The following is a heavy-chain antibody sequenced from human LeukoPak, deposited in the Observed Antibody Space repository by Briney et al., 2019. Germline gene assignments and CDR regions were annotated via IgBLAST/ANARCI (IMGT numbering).Heavy chain of an antibody. Sequence: GGSLRLSCAASGFTFSSYGMHWVRQAPGQGLEWMGIINPSGGSTSYAQKFQGRVTMTRDTSTSTVYMELSSLRSEDTAVYYCARGVYDILTGLSFDYWGQGTLVTVSS. D-gene: IGHD3-9*01. V-gene: IGHV1-46*01. CDR1: GFTFSSYG. CDR3: ARGVYDILTGLSFDY. CDR2: INPSGGST. J-gene: IGHJ4*02.